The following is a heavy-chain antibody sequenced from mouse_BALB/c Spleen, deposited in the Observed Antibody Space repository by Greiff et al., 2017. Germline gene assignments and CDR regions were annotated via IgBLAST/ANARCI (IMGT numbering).Heavy chain of an antibody. CDR3: ARESYGNYRAMDY. V-gene: IGHV1-67*01. CDR1: GYTFTDYA. D-gene: IGHD2-1*01. Sequence: QVHVKQSGPELVRPGVSVKISCKGSGYTFTDYAMHWVKQSHAKSLEWIGVISTYYGNTNYNQKFKGKATMTVDKSSSTAYMELARLTSEDSAIYYCARESYGNYRAMDYWGQGTSVTVSS. CDR2: ISTYYGNT. J-gene: IGHJ4*01.